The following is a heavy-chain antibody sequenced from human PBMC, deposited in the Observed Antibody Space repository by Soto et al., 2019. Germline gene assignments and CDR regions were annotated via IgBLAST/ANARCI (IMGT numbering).Heavy chain of an antibody. D-gene: IGHD3-22*01. Sequence: SETLSLTCSVSGGSINRNDYYWGWIRQPPGKGLEWIGTIYYGGSTYYTPSLRSRVFISVETSKNHFSLNVTSVTAADTAVYYCVIRYRSHYSDCRGYSFDYWGQGSLVTVSS. CDR2: IYYGGST. V-gene: IGHV4-39*01. J-gene: IGHJ4*02. CDR1: GGSINRNDYY. CDR3: VIRYRSHYSDCRGYSFDY.